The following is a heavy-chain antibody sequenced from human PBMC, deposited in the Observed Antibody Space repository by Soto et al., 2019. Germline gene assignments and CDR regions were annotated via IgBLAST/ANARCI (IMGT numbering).Heavy chain of an antibody. J-gene: IGHJ6*02. D-gene: IGHD6-13*01. CDR1: GGSISSSSYY. Sequence: SETLSLTCTVSGGSISSSSYYWGWIRQPPGKGLEWIGSTYYSGSTYYNPSLKSRVTISVDTSKNQFSLKLSSVTAADTAVYYCARHERRIAGLWLDYGMDVWGQGTTVTVSS. V-gene: IGHV4-39*01. CDR2: TYYSGST. CDR3: ARHERRIAGLWLDYGMDV.